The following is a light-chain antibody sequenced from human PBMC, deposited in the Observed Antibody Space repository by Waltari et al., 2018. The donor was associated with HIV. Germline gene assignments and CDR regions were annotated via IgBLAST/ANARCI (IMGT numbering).Light chain of an antibody. V-gene: IGKV1-13*02. CDR3: QQFNSYPLT. CDR2: NVS. J-gene: IGKJ4*01. Sequence: AILLTQSPSSLSASVGDRITITCRASQGDSSDLAWYQQKSRKPPKLLIYNVSSVKRGVPSRFSCSGSGTDFTLTITSLQPEDFATYYCQQFNSYPLTFGGGTRVEIK. CDR1: QGDSSD.